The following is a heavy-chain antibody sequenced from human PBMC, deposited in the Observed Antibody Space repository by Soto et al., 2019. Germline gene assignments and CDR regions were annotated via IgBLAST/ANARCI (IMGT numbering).Heavy chain of an antibody. J-gene: IGHJ6*02. Sequence: GGSLRLSCAASGFTFSNAWMNWVRQAPGKGLEWVGRIKSKTDGGTTDYAAPVKGRFTISRDDSKNTLYLQMNSLKTDDTAVYYCTAQYQLRYFDWPPGTLYYYGMDVWGQGTTVTVSS. CDR1: GFTFSNAW. CDR3: TAQYQLRYFDWPPGTLYYYGMDV. D-gene: IGHD3-9*01. V-gene: IGHV3-15*07. CDR2: IKSKTDGGTT.